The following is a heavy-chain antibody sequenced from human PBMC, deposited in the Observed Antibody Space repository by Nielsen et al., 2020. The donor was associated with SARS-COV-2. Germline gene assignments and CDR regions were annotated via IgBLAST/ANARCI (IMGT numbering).Heavy chain of an antibody. V-gene: IGHV1-18*01. D-gene: IGHD2-2*01. Sequence: SVKVSCKASGYIFTSYGISWVRQTPGQGLEWMGWISAYNGNTNYAQKLQGRVTITTDTSTSTAYMEMRSLRSDDTAVYYCARDAYDCSSTSCYVNYYYGMDVWGQGTTVTVSS. CDR2: ISAYNGNT. CDR3: ARDAYDCSSTSCYVNYYYGMDV. CDR1: GYIFTSYG. J-gene: IGHJ6*02.